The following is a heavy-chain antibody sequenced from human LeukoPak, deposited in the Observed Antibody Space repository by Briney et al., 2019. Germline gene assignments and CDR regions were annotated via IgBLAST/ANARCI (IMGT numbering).Heavy chain of an antibody. Sequence: PSQTLSLTCTVSGGSISSGDYYWSWIRQPPGKGLEWIGYIYYSGSTYYNPSLKSRVTISVDTSKNQFSLKLSSVTAADTAVYYCARDQEYSGSYYRYFDFWGQGALVTVSS. V-gene: IGHV4-30-4*01. CDR1: GGSISSGDYY. J-gene: IGHJ4*02. D-gene: IGHD1-26*01. CDR3: ARDQEYSGSYYRYFDF. CDR2: IYYSGST.